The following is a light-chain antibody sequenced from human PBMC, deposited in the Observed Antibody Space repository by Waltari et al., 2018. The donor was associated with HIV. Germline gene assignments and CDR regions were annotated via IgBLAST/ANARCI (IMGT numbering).Light chain of an antibody. CDR3: QQYYNWPPWT. J-gene: IGKJ1*01. Sequence: EIVMTPSPATLSVSPGERATLSCRASQSVSSNLAWYQQKPGQTPRLLIYDASTRATAIPARFSGSGSGTEFTLTISSLQSEDFAIYYCQQYYNWPPWTFGQGTKVEIK. CDR2: DAS. CDR1: QSVSSN. V-gene: IGKV3-15*01.